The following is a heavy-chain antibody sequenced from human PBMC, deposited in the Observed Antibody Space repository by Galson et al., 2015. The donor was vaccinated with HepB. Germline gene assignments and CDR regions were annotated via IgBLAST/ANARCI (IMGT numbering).Heavy chain of an antibody. D-gene: IGHD3-22*01. CDR1: GYSFTTYD. Sequence: SVKVSCKASGYSFTTYDISWLRQAPGQRLEWMGWISAYNGNTNYAQNLQGRVSMTTDTSTSTVYMELRSLRSDDTAVYYCARGLRYYDDSGFLNWFDPWGQGTLVTVSS. V-gene: IGHV1-18*01. CDR2: ISAYNGNT. J-gene: IGHJ5*02. CDR3: ARGLRYYDDSGFLNWFDP.